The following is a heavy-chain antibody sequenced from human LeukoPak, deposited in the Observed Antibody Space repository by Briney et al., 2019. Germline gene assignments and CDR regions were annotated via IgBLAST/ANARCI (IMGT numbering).Heavy chain of an antibody. V-gene: IGHV3-21*04. CDR2: ISSSSSYI. CDR3: ARDLVSGSYYPWLDP. CDR1: GFTFSSYS. Sequence: GGSLRLSCAASGFTFSSYSMNWVRQAPGKGLEWVSSISSSSSYIYYADSVKGRFTISRDNAKNSLYLQMNSLRAEDTALYYCARDLVSGSYYPWLDPWGQGTLVTVSS. J-gene: IGHJ5*02. D-gene: IGHD1-26*01.